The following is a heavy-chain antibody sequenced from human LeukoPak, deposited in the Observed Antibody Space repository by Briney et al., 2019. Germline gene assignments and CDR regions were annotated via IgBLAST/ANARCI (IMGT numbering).Heavy chain of an antibody. CDR1: GYSFTNYW. Sequence: GESLQISCKGSGYSFTNYWIAWVRQMPGKGLEWMGIIYLGDSGTRYSPSFQGQVTISADKSISTAYLQWSSLKASDTAMYYCARHPSYTSGWPLDYWGQGTLVTVSS. CDR3: ARHPSYTSGWPLDY. V-gene: IGHV5-51*01. CDR2: IYLGDSGT. J-gene: IGHJ4*02. D-gene: IGHD6-19*01.